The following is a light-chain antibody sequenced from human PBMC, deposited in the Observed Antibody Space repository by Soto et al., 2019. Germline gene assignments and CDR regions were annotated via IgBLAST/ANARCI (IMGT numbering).Light chain of an antibody. Sequence: SALTQPASVSGSPGQSITISCTGTSSDVGGYNYVSWYQQHPGKDPNLIIFDVSNRPSGVSNRFSGSKSGNSASLTISGLQAEDEADYYCSSYTGSNTPVVFGGGTKLTVL. V-gene: IGLV2-14*01. CDR3: SSYTGSNTPVV. J-gene: IGLJ2*01. CDR2: DVS. CDR1: SSDVGGYNY.